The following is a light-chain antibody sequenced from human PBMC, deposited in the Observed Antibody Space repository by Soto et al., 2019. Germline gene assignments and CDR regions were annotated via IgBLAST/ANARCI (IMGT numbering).Light chain of an antibody. V-gene: IGKV3-20*01. CDR3: QHYGNSPPYT. Sequence: VLTQSQGTLSLSPGERATLSCRASQSVSSTYLAWYQHKPGQAPRVLIYGASNRATGIPDRFSGSGSGTDFTLTISRLEPEDFAVYYCQHYGNSPPYTFGQGTRLEIK. J-gene: IGKJ5*01. CDR1: QSVSSTY. CDR2: GAS.